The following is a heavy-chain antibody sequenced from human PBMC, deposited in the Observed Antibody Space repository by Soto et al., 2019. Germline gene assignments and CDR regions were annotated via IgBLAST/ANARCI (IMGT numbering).Heavy chain of an antibody. V-gene: IGHV3-53*02. J-gene: IGHJ4*02. CDR3: ATGGSKRVRGAIVEVFHLEF. D-gene: IGHD3-10*01. CDR1: GFTVTRNY. Sequence: ELQLVESGGGLIQPGGSLRLSCAASGFTVTRNYMTWVRLAPGKGLECVSTIHTGGKTFYTDSVKGRFTVSRDASKNTVDLQMTTLSVEETAVYYCATGGSKRVRGAIVEVFHLEFWGRGTVVTVSS. CDR2: IHTGGKT.